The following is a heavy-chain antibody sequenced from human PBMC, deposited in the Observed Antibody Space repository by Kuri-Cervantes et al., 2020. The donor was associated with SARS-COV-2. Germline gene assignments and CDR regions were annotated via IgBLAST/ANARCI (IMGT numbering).Heavy chain of an antibody. V-gene: IGHV1-2*02. Sequence: ASVKVSCKASGYTFTGYYMHWVRQAPGQGLEWMGWINPNSGGTNYAQKFQGRVTMTRDTSISTAYMVLSRLRSDDTAVYYCARDIVVVPAASSDYWGQGTLVTVSS. CDR2: INPNSGGT. CDR3: ARDIVVVPAASSDY. CDR1: GYTFTGYY. D-gene: IGHD2-2*01. J-gene: IGHJ4*02.